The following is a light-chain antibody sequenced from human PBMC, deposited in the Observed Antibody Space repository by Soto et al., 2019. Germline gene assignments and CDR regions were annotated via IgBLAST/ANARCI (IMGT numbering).Light chain of an antibody. J-gene: IGKJ4*01. CDR2: WAS. V-gene: IGKV4-1*01. CDR1: QIFLHSSNNLNY. Sequence: DIVMTQSPDSLSVSLGERATINFNSSQIFLHSSNNLNYLAWFQQKPGQPPKLLIYWASTRESGVPDRFSGSGSGTDFTLTISSLQAEDVAVYYCQQYYTTPAITFGGGTKVDIK. CDR3: QQYYTTPAIT.